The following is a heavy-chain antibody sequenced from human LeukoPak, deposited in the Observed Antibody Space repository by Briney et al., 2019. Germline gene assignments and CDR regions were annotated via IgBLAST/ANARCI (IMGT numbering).Heavy chain of an antibody. V-gene: IGHV4-34*01. CDR3: ARQYDFWSGFKAHRYGYFDI. CDR2: IDHSGST. Sequence: SETLSLTCAVYGGSFSGYDWSWIRQPPGKGLEWIGEIDHSGSTNYNPSFKSRIAISVDTSKNQFSLKLISVTAADTAVYYCARQYDFWSGFKAHRYGYFDIRGRGTLVTVSS. J-gene: IGHJ2*01. CDR1: GGSFSGYD. D-gene: IGHD3-3*01.